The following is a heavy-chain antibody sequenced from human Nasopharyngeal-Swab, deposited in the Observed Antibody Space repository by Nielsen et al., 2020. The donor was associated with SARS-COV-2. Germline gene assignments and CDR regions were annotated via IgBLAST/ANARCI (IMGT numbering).Heavy chain of an antibody. CDR2: FSVNNADS. D-gene: IGHD3-3*01. CDR1: GYSFRLSL. CDR3: ARDIEEWLVVPSLSFDY. V-gene: IGHV1-18*01. Sequence: ASVTVSCKASGYSFRLSLLPSFLPPPLPLLSWIFLFSVNNADSNYAPKLQGRVSMTTDTSTSTAYMELRSLRSDDTAVYYCARDIEEWLVVPSLSFDYWGQGTLVTVSS. J-gene: IGHJ4*02.